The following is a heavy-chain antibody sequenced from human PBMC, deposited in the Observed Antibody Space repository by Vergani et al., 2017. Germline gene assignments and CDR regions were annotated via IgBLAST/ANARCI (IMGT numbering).Heavy chain of an antibody. J-gene: IGHJ6*02. CDR3: ARXKRATMIVVVKTYGMDV. CDR1: GYTFTGYY. V-gene: IGHV1-2*06. Sequence: QVQLVQSGAEVKKPGASVKVSCKASGYTFTGYYMHWVRQAPGQGLEWMGRINPNSGGTNYAQKFQGRVTMTRDTSISTAYMELSSLRSEDTAVYYCARXKRATMIVVVKTYGMDVWGQGTTVTVSS. D-gene: IGHD3-22*01. CDR2: INPNSGGT.